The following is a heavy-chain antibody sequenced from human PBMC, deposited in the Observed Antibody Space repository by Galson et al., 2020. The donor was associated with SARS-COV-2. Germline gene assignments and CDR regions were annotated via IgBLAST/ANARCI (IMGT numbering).Heavy chain of an antibody. J-gene: IGHJ3*01. CDR1: GFTFSDYY. V-gene: IGHV3-72*01. CDR3: VKEAGTVTMDDGLDV. D-gene: IGHD4-17*01. CDR2: IRNRANRYTT. Sequence: GGSLRLSCAASGFTFSDYYMDWVRQAPGKGLEWVGRIRNRANRYTTEYAASVKGRFTVSRDDLKNSVYLQMNSLETEDTAIYYCVKEAGTVTMDDGLDVWGQGTMVTVSS.